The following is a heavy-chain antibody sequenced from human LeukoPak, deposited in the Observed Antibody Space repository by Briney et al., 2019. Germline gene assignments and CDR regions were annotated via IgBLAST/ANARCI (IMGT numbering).Heavy chain of an antibody. CDR1: GFTFSSYG. J-gene: IGHJ4*02. V-gene: IGHV3-23*01. CDR2: ISGSGGTT. D-gene: IGHD3-22*01. Sequence: GGSLRLSCAASGFTFSSYGMSWVRQAPGKGLEWVSAISGSGGTTYYADSVKGRFTISRDNSKNTLYLQMNSLRAEDTAVYYCAKDVTQGYYDSSGLRFDYWGQGTLVTVSS. CDR3: AKDVTQGYYDSSGLRFDY.